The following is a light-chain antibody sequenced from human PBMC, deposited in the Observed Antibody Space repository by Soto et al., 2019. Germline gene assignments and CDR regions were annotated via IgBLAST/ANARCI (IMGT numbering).Light chain of an antibody. J-gene: IGLJ1*01. CDR1: SSDVGGYNY. Sequence: SVLTQPASVSGSPGQSITISCTGTSSDVGGYNYVSWYQQHPGKAPKLMIYDVSNRPSGVSNRFSGSKSGNTASLTISGLQAEDEADYYCSSYTSSRTFYVFGTGTKVTVL. V-gene: IGLV2-14*01. CDR2: DVS. CDR3: SSYTSSRTFYV.